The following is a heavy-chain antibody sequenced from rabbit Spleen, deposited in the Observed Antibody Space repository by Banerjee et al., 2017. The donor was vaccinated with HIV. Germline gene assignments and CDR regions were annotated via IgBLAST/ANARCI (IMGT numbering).Heavy chain of an antibody. Sequence: QSLEESGGDLVKPGASLTLTCTASGVSFSSNNYMCWVRQAPGKGLEWIACIDTGSSGFTYFASWAKGRFTISKTSSTTVTLQMTSLTAADTATYFCARDTSSSFSSYGMDLWGQGTLVTVS. D-gene: IGHD1-1*01. CDR2: IDTGSSGFT. J-gene: IGHJ6*01. V-gene: IGHV1S40*01. CDR3: ARDTSSSFSSYGMDL. CDR1: GVSFSSNNY.